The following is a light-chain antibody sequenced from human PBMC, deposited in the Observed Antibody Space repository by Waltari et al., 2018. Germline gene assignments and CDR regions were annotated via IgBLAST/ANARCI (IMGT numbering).Light chain of an antibody. CDR1: SSDVGSYGL. Sequence: QSALTQPASVSGSPGQSITISCPGTSSDVGSYGLVSWYQQKPGKAPKLIIYEVNKRPAGVSSRFSGSRSANTASLTISGLQAEDESDYYCISYTSRAAAYVFGSGTTVTVL. CDR3: ISYTSRAAAYV. CDR2: EVN. J-gene: IGLJ1*01. V-gene: IGLV2-14*01.